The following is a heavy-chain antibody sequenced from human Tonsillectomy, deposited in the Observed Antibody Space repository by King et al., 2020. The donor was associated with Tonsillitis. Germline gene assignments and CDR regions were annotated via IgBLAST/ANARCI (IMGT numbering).Heavy chain of an antibody. Sequence: VQLVESGGGVVQPGRSLRLSCAASGFTFSGYAMHWVRQAPGRGLEWVAVILYDGSNKYYADSVRGRFTISRDNSKNTLYLHMTSLRVEDTAVFYCAKDALSGSYGYYFDYWGQGTLVTVSS. V-gene: IGHV3-30-3*01. D-gene: IGHD1-26*01. CDR2: ILYDGSNK. CDR3: AKDALSGSYGYYFDY. CDR1: GFTFSGYA. J-gene: IGHJ4*02.